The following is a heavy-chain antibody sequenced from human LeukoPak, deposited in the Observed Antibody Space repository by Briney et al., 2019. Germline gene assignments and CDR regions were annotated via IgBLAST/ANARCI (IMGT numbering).Heavy chain of an antibody. CDR2: MNPNSGNT. CDR1: GFTFTSYD. V-gene: IGHV1-8*01. J-gene: IGHJ5*02. D-gene: IGHD2-2*01. CDR3: AREDQLLRRWFDP. Sequence: ASVKVSCKASGFTFTSYDINWVRQATGQGLEWMGWMNPNSGNTGYAQKFQGRVTMTRNTSISTAYMELSSLRSEDTALYYCAREDQLLRRWFDPWGQGTLVTVSS.